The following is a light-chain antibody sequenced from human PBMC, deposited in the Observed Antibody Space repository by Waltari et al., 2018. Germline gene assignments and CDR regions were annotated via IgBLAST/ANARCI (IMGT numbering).Light chain of an antibody. CDR3: QQSYSNLPST. Sequence: DIPMTQSPSSLSASVGDRVTITCRASQTISNYLNRYQQKPGKVPKRLIFGASSLQSAVPSRFSGSGTGTDFTLTISSLQPEDFATDFCQQSYSNLPSTFGQGTRLEMK. V-gene: IGKV1-39*01. CDR2: GAS. CDR1: QTISNY. J-gene: IGKJ5*01.